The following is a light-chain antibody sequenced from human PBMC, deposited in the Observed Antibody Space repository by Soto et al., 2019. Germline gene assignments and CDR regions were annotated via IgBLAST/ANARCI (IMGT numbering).Light chain of an antibody. CDR3: SSYAGTDIPYV. CDR2: EVT. J-gene: IGLJ1*01. Sequence: QSVLTQPPSASGSPGQSVTISCTGTSSDIGGYNYVSWYQQHPGKVPKLLIYEVTQRPSGVPDRFSASKSGNTASLTVSGLQAEDEAAYYCSSYAGTDIPYVFGTGTKLTVL. V-gene: IGLV2-8*01. CDR1: SSDIGGYNY.